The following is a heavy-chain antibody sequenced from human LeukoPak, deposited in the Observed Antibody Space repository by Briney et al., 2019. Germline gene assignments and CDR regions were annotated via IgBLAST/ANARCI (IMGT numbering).Heavy chain of an antibody. V-gene: IGHV4-34*03. J-gene: IGHJ4*02. CDR2: INHSGST. D-gene: IGHD3-10*01. CDR3: RGVRFGELFDY. Sequence: SETLSLTCAVSGGSFSGYYWNWIRQPPGKGLEWIGEINHSGSTNYNPSLKSRVTMSVDTSKNQFSLQLSSVTAADTAVYYCRGVRFGELFDYWGQGTLVTVSS. CDR1: GGSFSGYY.